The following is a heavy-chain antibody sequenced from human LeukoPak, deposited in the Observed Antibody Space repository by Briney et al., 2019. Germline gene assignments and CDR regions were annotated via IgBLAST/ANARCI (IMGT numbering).Heavy chain of an antibody. Sequence: SETLSLTCTVSGDSISSYYWSWIRQPPGKGLEWIGYIYNSGSTKYNPSLKSRVTISIDTSKNQFSLKVNSVTAADTAVYYCAKERGYGYNHIDYWGQGTLVTVSS. CDR3: AKERGYGYNHIDY. D-gene: IGHD5-24*01. CDR2: IYNSGST. CDR1: GDSISSYY. J-gene: IGHJ4*02. V-gene: IGHV4-59*01.